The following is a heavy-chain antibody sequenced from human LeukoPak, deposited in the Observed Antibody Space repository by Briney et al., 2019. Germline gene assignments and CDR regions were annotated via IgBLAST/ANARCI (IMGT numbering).Heavy chain of an antibody. Sequence: PGGSLRLSCAASGFTFSSYSMNWVRQAPGKGLEWVSSISSSSSYIYYADSVKGRFTISRDNAKNSLYLQMNSLRAEDTAVYYCARVTYYRLLYYYGMDVWGQGTTVTVSS. CDR3: ARVTYYRLLYYYGMDV. CDR2: ISSSSSYI. D-gene: IGHD2/OR15-2a*01. J-gene: IGHJ6*02. CDR1: GFTFSSYS. V-gene: IGHV3-21*01.